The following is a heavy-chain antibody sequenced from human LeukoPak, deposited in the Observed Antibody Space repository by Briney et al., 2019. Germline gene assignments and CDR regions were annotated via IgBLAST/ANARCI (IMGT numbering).Heavy chain of an antibody. CDR3: AAAQKDYSSRWYRHDY. CDR1: GFTFSSYW. J-gene: IGHJ4*02. V-gene: IGHV3-74*01. Sequence: GGSLRLSCAASGFTFSSYWMHWVRQAPGKGLVWVSRINSDGSSTSYADSVKGRFTISRDNAKNTLYLQMNSLRAEDTAVYYCAAAQKDYSSRWYRHDYWGQGTLVTVSS. D-gene: IGHD6-13*01. CDR2: INSDGSST.